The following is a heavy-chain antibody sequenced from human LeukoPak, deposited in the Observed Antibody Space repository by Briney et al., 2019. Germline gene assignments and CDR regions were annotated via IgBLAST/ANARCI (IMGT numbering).Heavy chain of an antibody. V-gene: IGHV3-30*18. J-gene: IGHJ6*03. D-gene: IGHD3-10*01. CDR2: ISYDGSNK. CDR1: GFTFSSYG. CDR3: AKIIGDRHLDYYYYYMDV. Sequence: SGGSLRLSCAASGFTFSSYGMHWVRQAPGKGLEWVAVISYDGSNKYYADSVKGRFTISRDNSKNTLYLQMNSLRAEDTAVYYCAKIIGDRHLDYYYYYMDVWGKGTTVTVSS.